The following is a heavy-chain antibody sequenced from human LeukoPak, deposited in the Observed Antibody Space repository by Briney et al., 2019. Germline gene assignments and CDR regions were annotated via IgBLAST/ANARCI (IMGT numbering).Heavy chain of an antibody. J-gene: IGHJ4*02. V-gene: IGHV3-66*01. Sequence: GGSLRLSCAASGSTFSDYHMTWIRQAPGKGLEWVSVIYSGGSTHYADSVKGRFTISRDNSKNTLYLQMNGLRAEDTALYYCARKFLTGRLIDYWGQGTLVTVSS. D-gene: IGHD7-27*01. CDR2: IYSGGST. CDR3: ARKFLTGRLIDY. CDR1: GSTFSDYH.